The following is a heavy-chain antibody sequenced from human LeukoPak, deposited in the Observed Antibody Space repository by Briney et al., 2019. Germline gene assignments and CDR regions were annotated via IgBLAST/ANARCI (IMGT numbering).Heavy chain of an antibody. V-gene: IGHV4-59*01. CDR1: GGSITTYY. D-gene: IGHD1-26*01. CDR3: ARDSGATPNQINWFDP. Sequence: PSETLSLTCAVSGGSITTYYWAWIRQPPAKRLEWIGYFDYDGNTNYNPSLKGRVTISVDTSKTQLSLKLASVTAEDTAVYYCARDSGATPNQINWFDPWGQGTLVTVSS. J-gene: IGHJ5*02. CDR2: FDYDGNT.